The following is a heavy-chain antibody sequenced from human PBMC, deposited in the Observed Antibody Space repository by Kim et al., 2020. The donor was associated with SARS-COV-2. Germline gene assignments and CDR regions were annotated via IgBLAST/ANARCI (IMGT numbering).Heavy chain of an antibody. J-gene: IGHJ3*02. CDR1: GGSISSSSYY. D-gene: IGHD4-17*01. CDR2: IYYSGST. V-gene: IGHV4-39*07. Sequence: SETLSLTCTVSGGSISSSSYYWGWIRQPPGKGLEWIGSIYYSGSTYYNPSLKSRVTISVDTSKNQFSLKLSSVTAADTAVYYCAADYGGNPLWAFDIWGQGTMVTVSS. CDR3: AADYGGNPLWAFDI.